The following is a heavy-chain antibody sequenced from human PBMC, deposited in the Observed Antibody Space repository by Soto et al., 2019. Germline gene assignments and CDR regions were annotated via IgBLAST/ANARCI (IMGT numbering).Heavy chain of an antibody. CDR2: IYYSGST. D-gene: IGHD6-13*01. V-gene: IGHV4-59*01. Sequence: QVQLQESGPGLVKPSETLSLTCSVSGGPITSYYWSWIRQPPGKGLEWIGYIYYSGSTNYNPSLKSRVTISVDTSKNQFSLKLSSVTAADTAVYYCARAYSSSWPEFDPWGQGTLVTVSS. CDR1: GGPITSYY. CDR3: ARAYSSSWPEFDP. J-gene: IGHJ5*02.